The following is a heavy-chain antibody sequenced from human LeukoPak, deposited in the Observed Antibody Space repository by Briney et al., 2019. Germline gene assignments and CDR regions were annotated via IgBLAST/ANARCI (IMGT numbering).Heavy chain of an antibody. V-gene: IGHV3-15*01. D-gene: IGHD1-14*01. CDR3: TTIARRALYFQH. CDR1: GFTFSNAW. J-gene: IGHJ1*01. Sequence: GGSLRLSCAASGFTFSNAWMSWVRQAPGKGLEWVGRIKSKTDGGTTDYAAPVKGRFTISRDDSKNTLYLQMNSLKTEDTAVYYCTTIARRALYFQHWGQGTLVTVSA. CDR2: IKSKTDGGTT.